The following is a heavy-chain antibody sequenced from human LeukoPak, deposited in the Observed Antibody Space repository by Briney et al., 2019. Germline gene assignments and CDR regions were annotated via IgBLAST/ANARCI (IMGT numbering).Heavy chain of an antibody. Sequence: SETLSLTCAVYGGSFSGYYWSWIRQPPGKGLEWIGEINHSGSTNYNPSLKSRVTISVDTSKNQFSLKLSSVTAADTAVYYCARGLSVNLKGENWFDPWGQGTLVTVSS. J-gene: IGHJ5*02. CDR3: ARGLSVNLKGENWFDP. CDR2: INHSGST. V-gene: IGHV4-34*01. D-gene: IGHD5/OR15-5a*01. CDR1: GGSFSGYY.